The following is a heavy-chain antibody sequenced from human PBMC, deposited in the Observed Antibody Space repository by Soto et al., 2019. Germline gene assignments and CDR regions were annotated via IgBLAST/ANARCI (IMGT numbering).Heavy chain of an antibody. V-gene: IGHV1-2*02. D-gene: IGHD3-10*01. CDR3: AIEADGTGKPYYYYGMDV. Sequence: ASVKVSCKASGYTFTGYYMHWVRQAPGQGLEWMGWINPNSGGTNYAQKFQGRVTMTRDTSISTAYMELSRLRSDDTAVYYCAIEADGTGKPYYYYGMDVWGQGTTVTVSS. CDR2: INPNSGGT. J-gene: IGHJ6*02. CDR1: GYTFTGYY.